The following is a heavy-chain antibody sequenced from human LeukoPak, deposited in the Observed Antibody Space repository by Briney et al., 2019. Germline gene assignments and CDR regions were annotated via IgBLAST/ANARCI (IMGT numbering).Heavy chain of an antibody. D-gene: IGHD1-26*01. CDR2: ISYDGSNK. J-gene: IGHJ6*03. CDR1: GFTFSSYA. CDR3: ARDPYSGSYGNYYYYFMDV. V-gene: IGHV3-30*04. Sequence: SGGSLRLSCAASGFTFSSYAMHWVRQAPGKGLEWVAVISYDGSNKYYADSVKGRFTISRDNAKNSLYLQMNSLRAEDTAVYYCARDPYSGSYGNYYYYFMDVWGKGTTVTISS.